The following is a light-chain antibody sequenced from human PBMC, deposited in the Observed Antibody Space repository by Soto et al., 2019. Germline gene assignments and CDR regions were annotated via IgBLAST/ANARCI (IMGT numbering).Light chain of an antibody. CDR3: QQSRT. CDR2: AAS. CDR1: QTINNY. V-gene: IGKV1-39*01. J-gene: IGKJ1*01. Sequence: DIQMTQSPSSLSASVGDRVTITCRASQTINNYLNWYQQKPGRAPKVLIYAASSLQSGVPSRFSGSGSGTDSTLTISSLQPEDFATYYCQQSRTFGQGTKVDI.